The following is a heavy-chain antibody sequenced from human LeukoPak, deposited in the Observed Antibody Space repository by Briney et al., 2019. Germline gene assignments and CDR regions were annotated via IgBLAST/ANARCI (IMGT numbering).Heavy chain of an antibody. J-gene: IGHJ4*02. Sequence: DYGPTLVKPTETLMLTCSFPGLSPSTGGVGVSCIRQPPAKAPEWLTLIYWNDDKRCSPSLESRLTITKDPSKNQVVLTMTNMDPVDTATYYCAHRQLTGITAFDYWGQGTLVTVSS. CDR2: IYWNDDK. CDR3: AHRQLTGITAFDY. D-gene: IGHD1-7*01. CDR1: GLSPSTGGVG. V-gene: IGHV2-5*01.